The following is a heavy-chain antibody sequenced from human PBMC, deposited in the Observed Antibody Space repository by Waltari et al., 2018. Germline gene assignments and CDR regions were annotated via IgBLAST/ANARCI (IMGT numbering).Heavy chain of an antibody. J-gene: IGHJ4*02. Sequence: QVQLQQWGAGLLQPSETLSLTCAVYGGSFRGYYWSWIRQPPGKGLEWIGEINHSGSTNYNPSLKSRVTISVDTSKNQFSLKLSSVTAADTAVYYCARGRYSRRYFDYWGQGTLVTVSS. V-gene: IGHV4-34*01. CDR1: GGSFRGYY. CDR3: ARGRYSRRYFDY. CDR2: INHSGST. D-gene: IGHD6-13*01.